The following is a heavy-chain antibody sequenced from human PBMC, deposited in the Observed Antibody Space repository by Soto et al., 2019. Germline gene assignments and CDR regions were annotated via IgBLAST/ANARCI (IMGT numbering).Heavy chain of an antibody. J-gene: IGHJ3*02. CDR2: ISYHGSDQ. CDR1: GFTFSSYG. CDR3: AKEVRYYYDSRGVDAFDI. Sequence: QVQLVKSGGGVVQPGRSLRLSCAASGFTFSSYGMHWVRQAPGKGLEWVAVISYHGSDQYYADSVKGRYTISRDNSKNTVHLQMNSLRAEDTAMYYCAKEVRYYYDSRGVDAFDIWGQGTVVTVSS. V-gene: IGHV3-30*18. D-gene: IGHD3-22*01.